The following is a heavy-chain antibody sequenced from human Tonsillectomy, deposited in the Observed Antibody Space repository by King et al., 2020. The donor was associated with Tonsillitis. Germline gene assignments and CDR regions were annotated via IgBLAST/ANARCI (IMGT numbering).Heavy chain of an antibody. V-gene: IGHV1-58*03. CDR2: IVVGSGNT. Sequence: QLVQSGPEVKKPGTSVKVSCKASGFTFTRSAVQWVRQARGHRLEWIGWIVVGSGNTNYAQKFQERVTITRDMSTSTAYMELSSLRSEDTAVYYCAAGDQEGYYGMDVWGQGTTVTVSS. J-gene: IGHJ6*02. CDR1: GFTFTRSA. CDR3: AAGDQEGYYGMDV.